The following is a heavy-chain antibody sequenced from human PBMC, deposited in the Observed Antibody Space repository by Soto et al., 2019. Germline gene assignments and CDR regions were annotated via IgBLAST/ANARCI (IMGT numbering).Heavy chain of an antibody. V-gene: IGHV3-21*01. CDR2: ISSNSAYI. J-gene: IGHJ5*02. D-gene: IGHD6-13*01. Sequence: GGSLRLSCAASGFTFRSFIMNWVRQAPGKGLEWVSTISSNSAYIYYTDALRGRFTISRDNAKNSLHLQMNSLRAEDTAVYYCTRDASRDSSARGWFDPWGPGTLVTVS. CDR3: TRDASRDSSARGWFDP. CDR1: GFTFRSFI.